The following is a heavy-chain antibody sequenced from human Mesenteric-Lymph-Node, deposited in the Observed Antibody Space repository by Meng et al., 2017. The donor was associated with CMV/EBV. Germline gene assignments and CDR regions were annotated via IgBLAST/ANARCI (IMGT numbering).Heavy chain of an antibody. CDR3: AREVVRLDGRYDY. CDR1: GYTFTSYD. CDR2: MNPNSGNT. J-gene: IGHJ4*02. V-gene: IGHV1-8*03. Sequence: ASVKVSCKASGYTFTSYDINWVRQATGQGLEWMGWMNPNSGNTGYAQKFQGRVTITRNTSISTAYMELSSLRSEDTAVYYCAREVVRLDGRYDYWGQGTLVTVSS. D-gene: IGHD2-15*01.